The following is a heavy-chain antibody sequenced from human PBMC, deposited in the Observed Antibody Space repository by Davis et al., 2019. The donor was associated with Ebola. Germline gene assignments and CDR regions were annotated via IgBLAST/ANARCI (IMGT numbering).Heavy chain of an antibody. CDR1: GFTFSSYW. J-gene: IGHJ6*02. Sequence: HTGGSLRLSCAASGFTFSSYWMHWVRQAPGKGLVWVSRINSDGSSTSYADSVKGRFTISRDNAKNTLYLQMNSLRAEDTAVYYCAGDKLLWFWELLHSGLYGMDVWGQGTTVTVSS. CDR3: AGDKLLWFWELLHSGLYGMDV. D-gene: IGHD3-10*01. CDR2: INSDGSST. V-gene: IGHV3-74*01.